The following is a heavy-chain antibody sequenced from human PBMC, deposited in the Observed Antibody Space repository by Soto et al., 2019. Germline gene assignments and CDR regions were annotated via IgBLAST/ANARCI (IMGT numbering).Heavy chain of an antibody. CDR2: IYHSGTT. V-gene: IGHV4-59*12. Sequence: SETLSLTCTVSGDSINSNYWSWIRQSPGKGLEWIGYIYHSGTTSYNPSLESRVTISIDTSKTQCSLNLRSVTAADTAVYYCAGMPYTSGLRFDPWGPGTLVTVSS. CDR1: GDSINSNY. J-gene: IGHJ5*02. D-gene: IGHD6-19*01. CDR3: AGMPYTSGLRFDP.